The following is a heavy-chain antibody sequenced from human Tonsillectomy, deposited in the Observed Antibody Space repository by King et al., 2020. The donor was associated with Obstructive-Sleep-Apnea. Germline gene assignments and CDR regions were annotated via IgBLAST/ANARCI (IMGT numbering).Heavy chain of an antibody. Sequence: QLRESGPGLVKPSETLSLTCAVSGGSISSYYWSWIRQSAGKGMEWIGRIHTSGSTNYNPSLKSRVTMSVDTSKNQFSLKLTSVTAADTAVYYCASWKVRGVIQEYWGQGTLVTVSS. V-gene: IGHV4-4*07. J-gene: IGHJ4*02. CDR1: GGSISSYY. CDR2: IHTSGST. CDR3: ASWKVRGVIQEY. D-gene: IGHD3-10*01.